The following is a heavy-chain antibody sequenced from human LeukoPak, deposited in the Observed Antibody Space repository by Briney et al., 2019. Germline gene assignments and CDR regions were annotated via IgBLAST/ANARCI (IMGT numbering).Heavy chain of an antibody. CDR1: GFTFSSYA. CDR3: AKEGYCGGDCYSTLDY. CDR2: ISGSGGST. J-gene: IGHJ4*02. Sequence: PGGSLRLSCAASGFTFSSYAMSWVRQAPGKGLEWVSAISGSGGSTYYADSVKGRFTISRDNSKNTLYLQMNSLRAEDTAVYYCAKEGYCGGDCYSTLDYWGQGTLVTVSS. D-gene: IGHD2-21*01. V-gene: IGHV3-23*01.